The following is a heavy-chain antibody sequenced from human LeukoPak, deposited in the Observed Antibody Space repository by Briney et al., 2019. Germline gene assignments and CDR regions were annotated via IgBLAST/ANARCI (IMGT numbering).Heavy chain of an antibody. CDR3: ARVPNPTSNNCSSTSCYPYYGMDV. CDR1: GGTFSSYA. V-gene: IGHV1-69*04. Sequence: SVKVSCKASGGTFSSYAISWVRQAPGQGLEWMGRIIPILGIADYAQKFQGRVTITADKSTSTAYMELSSLRSEDTAVYYCARVPNPTSNNCSSTSCYPYYGMDVWGQGTTVTVSS. CDR2: IIPILGIA. J-gene: IGHJ6*02. D-gene: IGHD2-2*01.